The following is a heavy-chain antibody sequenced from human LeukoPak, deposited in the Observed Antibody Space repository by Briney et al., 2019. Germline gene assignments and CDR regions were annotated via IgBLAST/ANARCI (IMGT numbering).Heavy chain of an antibody. Sequence: SQTLSLACTVSGGSISSGSYYWSWIRQPAGKGLEWIGRIYTSGSTYYNPSLKSRVTMSVDTSKNQFSLKLSSVTAADTAVYYCARVFGSSWYGKGYFDYWGQGTLVTVSS. CDR2: IYTSGST. CDR1: GGSISSGSYY. D-gene: IGHD6-13*01. V-gene: IGHV4-61*02. CDR3: ARVFGSSWYGKGYFDY. J-gene: IGHJ4*02.